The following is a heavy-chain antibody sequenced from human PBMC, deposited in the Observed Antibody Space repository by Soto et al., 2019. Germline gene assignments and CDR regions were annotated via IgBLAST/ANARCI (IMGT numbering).Heavy chain of an antibody. J-gene: IGHJ4*02. Sequence: SETLSLTCAVSGYSISSGYYWGWIRQPPGKGLEWIGSIYHSGSTYYNPSLKSRVTISVDTSKNQFSLKLSSVTAADTAVYYCARVEGGDGYRGDYFDYWGQGTRVTVS. V-gene: IGHV4-38-2*01. D-gene: IGHD5-12*01. CDR1: GYSISSGYY. CDR2: IYHSGST. CDR3: ARVEGGDGYRGDYFDY.